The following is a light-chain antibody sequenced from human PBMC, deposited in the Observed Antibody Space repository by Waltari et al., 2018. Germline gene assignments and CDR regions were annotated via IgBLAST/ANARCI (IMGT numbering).Light chain of an antibody. V-gene: IGLV1-47*01. CDR2: RDD. J-gene: IGLJ1*01. CDR3: AAWDDSLSVSYV. CDR1: NSNIGRNS. Sequence: QSVLTQPPSVSGTPGQTVTISCFGTNSNIGRNSVFWYQQLPGTAPKLLIYRDDQRPSGVPDRFSGSKSGTAASLAIRGPRSEDEADYYCAAWDDSLSVSYVFGSGTKVTV.